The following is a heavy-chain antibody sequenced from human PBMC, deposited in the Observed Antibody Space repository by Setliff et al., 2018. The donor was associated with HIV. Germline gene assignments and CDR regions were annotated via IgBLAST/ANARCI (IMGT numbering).Heavy chain of an antibody. Sequence: SETLSLTCTVSGASMGRHYWSWIRQPPGKGLEWIGNIYYSESITYNPSLKSRVTISVDTSKNQVSLKLSSVTAADTALYFCAREAYFFASGTYYFDSWGQGTLVTVSS. CDR2: IYYSESI. V-gene: IGHV4-59*11. CDR3: AREAYFFASGTYYFDS. CDR1: GASMGRHY. J-gene: IGHJ4*02. D-gene: IGHD3-10*01.